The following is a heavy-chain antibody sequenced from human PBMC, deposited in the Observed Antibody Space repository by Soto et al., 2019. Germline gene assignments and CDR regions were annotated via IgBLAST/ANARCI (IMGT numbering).Heavy chain of an antibody. Sequence: SETLSLTCAVYGGSFSGYYWSWIRQPPGKGLEWIGEINHSGSTNYNPSLKSRVTISVDTSKNQFSLKLSSVTAADTAVYYCARGHSSGWQLDYWGQGTLVTVSS. CDR3: ARGHSSGWQLDY. CDR2: INHSGST. J-gene: IGHJ4*02. V-gene: IGHV4-34*01. CDR1: GGSFSGYY. D-gene: IGHD6-19*01.